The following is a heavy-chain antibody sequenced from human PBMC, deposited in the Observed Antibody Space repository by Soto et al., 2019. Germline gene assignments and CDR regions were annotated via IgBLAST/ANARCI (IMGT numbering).Heavy chain of an antibody. CDR1: GFTFSNYA. Sequence: EVQLLESGGGLVQPGGSLRLCCAASGFTFSNYAVTWVRQAPGKGLEWVSTISGSGDSTYYADSVKGRFTISRDNSKNTLYLQMNSLRAEDTAVYYCAKDQGSSWYEIDYWGQGTLVTVSS. D-gene: IGHD6-13*01. J-gene: IGHJ4*02. CDR3: AKDQGSSWYEIDY. V-gene: IGHV3-23*01. CDR2: ISGSGDST.